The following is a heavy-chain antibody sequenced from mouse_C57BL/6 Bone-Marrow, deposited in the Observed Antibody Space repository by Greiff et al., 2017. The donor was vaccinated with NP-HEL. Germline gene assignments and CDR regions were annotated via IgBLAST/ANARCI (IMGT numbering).Heavy chain of an antibody. J-gene: IGHJ1*03. Sequence: VQLQQSGAELVKPGASVKLSCTASGFNIKDYYMHWVKQRTEQGREWIGRIDPEDGETKYAPKFQGKATITADTSSNTAYLQLSSLTSEDTAVYYCARETVFIYYLWYFDVWGTGTTVTVSS. D-gene: IGHD1-1*01. CDR2: IDPEDGET. CDR3: ARETVFIYYLWYFDV. V-gene: IGHV14-2*01. CDR1: GFNIKDYY.